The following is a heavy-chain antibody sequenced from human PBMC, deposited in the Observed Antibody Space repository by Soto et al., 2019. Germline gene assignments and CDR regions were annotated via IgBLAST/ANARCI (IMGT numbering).Heavy chain of an antibody. CDR2: ISGYNGNT. CDR3: AREIRPVGRYYYGMDV. V-gene: IGHV1-18*01. CDR1: GYTFTSYG. Sequence: QVQLVQSAAEVKKPGASVKVSCKAFGYTFTSYGVCWMRQAPGQGLEWMGWISGYNGNTNYAQKLQGRVTMTTDTSTSTAYMELRSLRSDDTAVYYCAREIRPVGRYYYGMDVWGQGTTVTVSS. J-gene: IGHJ6*02.